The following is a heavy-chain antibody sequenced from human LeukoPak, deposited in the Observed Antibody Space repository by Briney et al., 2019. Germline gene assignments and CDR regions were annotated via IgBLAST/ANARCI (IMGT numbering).Heavy chain of an antibody. J-gene: IGHJ3*02. V-gene: IGHV3-74*01. Sequence: PGGSLRLSCAASGFTFSSYWMHWVRQAPGKGLVWVSRINNDGSSTTHADSVKGRLTISRDNAKNTLHLQMNSLRAEETAVYYCARGGSSWNDAFDIWGQGTMVTVSS. D-gene: IGHD6-13*01. CDR2: INNDGSST. CDR3: ARGGSSWNDAFDI. CDR1: GFTFSSYW.